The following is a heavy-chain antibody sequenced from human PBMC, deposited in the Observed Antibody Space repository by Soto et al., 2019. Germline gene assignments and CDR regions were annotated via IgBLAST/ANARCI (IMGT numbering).Heavy chain of an antibody. D-gene: IGHD3-10*01. V-gene: IGHV1-58*02. J-gene: IGHJ2*01. CDR2: IVVGSGNT. Sequence: ASVKVSCKASGFTFTSSAMQWVRQARGQRLEWIGWIVVGSGNTNYAQKFQERVTITRDMSTSTAYMELSSLRSEDTAVYYCAAVPVWFGEYRDAHFDLWGRGTLVTVSS. CDR3: AAVPVWFGEYRDAHFDL. CDR1: GFTFTSSA.